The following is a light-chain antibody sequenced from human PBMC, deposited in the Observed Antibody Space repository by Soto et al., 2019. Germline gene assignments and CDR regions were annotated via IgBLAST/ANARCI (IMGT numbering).Light chain of an antibody. CDR2: DAS. CDR3: QQTHSVPYT. J-gene: IGKJ2*01. Sequence: DIVLTQSPATLSLSPGERATLSCRASQSVSSYLAWYQQKPGQAPRLLIYDASNRATGIPARFSGSGSGTDFTLTISSLEPEDFAIYYCQQTHSVPYTFGQGTRLEI. V-gene: IGKV3-11*01. CDR1: QSVSSY.